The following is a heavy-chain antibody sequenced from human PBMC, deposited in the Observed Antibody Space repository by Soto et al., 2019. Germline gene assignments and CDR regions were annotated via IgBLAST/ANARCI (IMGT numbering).Heavy chain of an antibody. CDR2: ISSSSSYI. V-gene: IGHV3-21*01. CDR1: GFTFSNYN. Sequence: GGSLRLSCAASGFTFSNYNMNWVRQAPGKGLEWVSSISSSSSYIYYADSVKGRFTISRDNAKNSLYLQMNSLRAEDTAVYYCARAPLLEWSSSFDIWGQGTMVTVSS. D-gene: IGHD3-3*01. CDR3: ARAPLLEWSSSFDI. J-gene: IGHJ3*02.